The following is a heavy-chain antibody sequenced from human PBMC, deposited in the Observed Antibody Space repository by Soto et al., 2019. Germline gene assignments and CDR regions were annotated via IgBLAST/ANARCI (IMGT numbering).Heavy chain of an antibody. Sequence: QVQLVESGGGVVQPGRSLRLSCAASGFTFRSYAMHWVRQAPGKGLEWVAVISYDGSNKYYADSVKGRFTISRDNSKNTLYLQMKSLRTEDTAVYYCAREYCSGRSCYYLDYWGQGTLVTVSS. CDR3: AREYCSGRSCYYLDY. J-gene: IGHJ4*02. CDR1: GFTFRSYA. CDR2: ISYDGSNK. D-gene: IGHD2-15*01. V-gene: IGHV3-30-3*01.